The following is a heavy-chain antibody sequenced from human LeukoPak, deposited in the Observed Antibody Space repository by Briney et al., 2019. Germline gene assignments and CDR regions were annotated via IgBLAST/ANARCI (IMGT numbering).Heavy chain of an antibody. Sequence: GGSLRLSCAASKFSFSAYWMHWVRQAPGKGLVWVSRINSDGSRTNYADSVKGRFTISRDNAKNTLYLQMNSLRAEDTAVYYCARVLTGSWDWFDPRGQGTLVTVSS. CDR3: ARVLTGSWDWFDP. CDR2: INSDGSRT. J-gene: IGHJ5*02. CDR1: KFSFSAYW. V-gene: IGHV3-74*01. D-gene: IGHD2-8*02.